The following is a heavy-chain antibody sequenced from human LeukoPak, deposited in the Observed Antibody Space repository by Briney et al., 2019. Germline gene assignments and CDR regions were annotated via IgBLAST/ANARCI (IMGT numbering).Heavy chain of an antibody. D-gene: IGHD3-10*01. CDR3: ARSEFEAFDM. V-gene: IGHV3-21*01. CDR1: GFIFSYYS. Sequence: PGGSLRLSCAASGFIFSYYSMNWVVQAPGKGLEWVSSINSNSNYMSYADSVKGRFTISRDNAKNSLYLQMTSLRAEDTAVYYCARSEFEAFDMWGQGTMVTVSS. CDR2: INSNSNYM. J-gene: IGHJ3*02.